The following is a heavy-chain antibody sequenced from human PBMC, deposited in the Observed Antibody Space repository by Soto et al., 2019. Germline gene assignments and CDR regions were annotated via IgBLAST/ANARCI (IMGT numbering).Heavy chain of an antibody. CDR1: GFSLTTSGVG. D-gene: IGHD6-13*01. Sequence: QITLKESGPTLVKPTQTLTLTCTFSGFSLTTSGVGVGWIRQPPGKALEWLALIYWDDNKRYSPSLKSRLTITKDTSKNQVVLTLTNMDPVDTATYYYAHSHSSSWAHDFDYWGQGTLVTVSS. CDR2: IYWDDNK. J-gene: IGHJ4*02. V-gene: IGHV2-5*02. CDR3: AHSHSSSWAHDFDY.